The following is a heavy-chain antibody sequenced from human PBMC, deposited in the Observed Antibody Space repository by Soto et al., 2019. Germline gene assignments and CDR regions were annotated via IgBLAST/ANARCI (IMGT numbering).Heavy chain of an antibody. Sequence: QVQLVESGGGVVQPGRSLRLSCAASGFTFSSYAMHWVRQAPGKGLEWVAVISYDGSNKYYADSVKGRFTISRDNSKNTLYLQMNSLRAEDTAVDYCARGLYSSGWGLGAFDIWGQGTMVTVSS. CDR2: ISYDGSNK. D-gene: IGHD6-19*01. CDR3: ARGLYSSGWGLGAFDI. V-gene: IGHV3-30-3*01. CDR1: GFTFSSYA. J-gene: IGHJ3*02.